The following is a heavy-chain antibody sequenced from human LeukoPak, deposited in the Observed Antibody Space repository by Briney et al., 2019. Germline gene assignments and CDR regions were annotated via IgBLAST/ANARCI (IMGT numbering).Heavy chain of an antibody. V-gene: IGHV3-53*01. D-gene: IGHD7-27*01. J-gene: IGHJ4*02. CDR1: GFTVSTNC. Sequence: PGGSLRLPCEASGFTVSTNCMSWVRQTPGKGLEWDSVIYSGGSTYYADSVKGRFTISRDNSKNTLYLQMNSLRAEDTAVYYCAREISGGTYPWGYFYCWGQGTLVTVSS. CDR2: IYSGGST. CDR3: AREISGGTYPWGYFYC.